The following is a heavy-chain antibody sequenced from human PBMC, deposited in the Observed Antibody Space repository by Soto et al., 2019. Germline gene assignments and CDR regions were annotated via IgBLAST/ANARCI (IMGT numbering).Heavy chain of an antibody. CDR1: GGSIISTSHY. D-gene: IGHD3-10*01. V-gene: IGHV4-39*01. CDR2: VSYTGST. Sequence: QLQLQESGPGLLRPSETLSLTCTVSGGSIISTSHYWGWIRQPPGKGLEWIGSVSYTGSTSYSPSLKSRVTISVDTSKNQFSLTLTSVTAADTAVYYCAGLLQTGNYGRGYPGYWGQGALVTVSS. J-gene: IGHJ4*02. CDR3: AGLLQTGNYGRGYPGY.